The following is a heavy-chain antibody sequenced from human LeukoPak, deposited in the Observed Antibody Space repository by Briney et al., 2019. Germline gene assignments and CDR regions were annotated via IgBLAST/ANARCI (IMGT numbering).Heavy chain of an antibody. CDR3: ARDPDSSGYLSYYFDY. CDR1: GFTFSSYG. V-gene: IGHV3-33*01. J-gene: IGHJ4*02. CDR2: IWYDGSNK. D-gene: IGHD3-22*01. Sequence: GGSLRLSCAASGFTFSSYGMHWVRQAPGKGLEWVAVIWYDGSNKYYADSVKGRFTISRDNSKNTLYLQMNSLRAEDTAVYYCARDPDSSGYLSYYFDYWGQGTLVTVSS.